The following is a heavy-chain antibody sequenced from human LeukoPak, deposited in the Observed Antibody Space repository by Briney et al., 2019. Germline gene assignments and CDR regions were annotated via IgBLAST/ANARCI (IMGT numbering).Heavy chain of an antibody. V-gene: IGHV4-39*07. CDR1: SFTSYW. Sequence: SFTSYWIGWIRQPPGKGLEWIGSIYYSGSTYYNPSLKSRVTISVDTSKNQFSLKLSSVTAADTAVYYCARGVVEMATIVIDYWGQGTLVTVSS. CDR2: IYYSGST. D-gene: IGHD5-24*01. J-gene: IGHJ4*02. CDR3: ARGVVEMATIVIDY.